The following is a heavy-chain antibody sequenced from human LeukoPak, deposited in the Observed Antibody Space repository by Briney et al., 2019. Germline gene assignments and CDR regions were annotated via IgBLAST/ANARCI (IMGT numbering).Heavy chain of an antibody. V-gene: IGHV1-69*05. J-gene: IGHJ6*03. Sequence: GASVKVSCKASGGTFSSYAISWVRQAPGQGLEWMGGIIPIFGTANYAQKFQGRVTITTDESTSTAYMELSSLRSEDTAVYYCARGPIETTVTDYYYYYMDVWGKGTTVTVSS. CDR1: GGTFSSYA. CDR3: ARGPIETTVTDYYYYYMDV. D-gene: IGHD4-11*01. CDR2: IIPIFGTA.